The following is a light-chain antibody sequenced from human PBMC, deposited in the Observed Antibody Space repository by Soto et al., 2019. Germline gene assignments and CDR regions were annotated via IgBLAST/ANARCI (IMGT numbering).Light chain of an antibody. V-gene: IGLV2-14*01. Sequence: QSALTQPASVSGSPGQSITISCTGTSSDVGGYNYVSWYQQHPGKAPKLMIYEVSNRPSGVSNRFSGSKSDNTASLTISGLQYEDEADYYCSSYTSSSTYVFGTGTKLTVL. CDR1: SSDVGGYNY. CDR3: SSYTSSSTYV. J-gene: IGLJ1*01. CDR2: EVS.